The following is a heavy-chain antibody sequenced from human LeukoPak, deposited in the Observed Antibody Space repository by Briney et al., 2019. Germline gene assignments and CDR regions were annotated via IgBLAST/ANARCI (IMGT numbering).Heavy chain of an antibody. CDR1: GFTFGSYA. J-gene: IGHJ4*02. D-gene: IGHD6-13*01. V-gene: IGHV3-23*01. CDR3: AKRKGAAGIYYFDY. CDR2: ISGSGGST. Sequence: GGSLRLSCAASGFTFGSYAMSWVRQAPGKGLEWVSAISGSGGSTYYADSVKGRFTISRDNSKNTLYLQMNSLRAEDTAVYYCAKRKGAAGIYYFDYWGQGTLVTVSS.